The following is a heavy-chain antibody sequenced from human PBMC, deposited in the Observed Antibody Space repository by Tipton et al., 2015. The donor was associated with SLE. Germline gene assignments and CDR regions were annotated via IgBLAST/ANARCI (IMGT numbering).Heavy chain of an antibody. J-gene: IGHJ4*02. Sequence: QVQLVQSGAEVKKPGASVKVSCKASGYTFTSYGFSWVRQAPGQGLEWMGWISTYNGKTYDTQKLQGRVTMTTDTSTSTAFMELRSLRSDDTAIYYCARGSGLGSTPPLDYWGQGTLVTVSS. CDR3: ARGSGLGSTPPLDY. CDR1: GYTFTSYG. D-gene: IGHD3-16*01. CDR2: ISTYNGKT. V-gene: IGHV1-18*01.